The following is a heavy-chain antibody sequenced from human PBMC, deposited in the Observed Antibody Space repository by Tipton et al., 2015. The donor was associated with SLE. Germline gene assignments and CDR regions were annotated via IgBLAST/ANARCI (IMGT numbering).Heavy chain of an antibody. CDR3: TKWAQGVITPYYFDY. D-gene: IGHD3-10*01. J-gene: IGHJ4*02. Sequence: QLVQSGAEVKKPGSSVKVSCNASGGTFSSYAISWVRQAPGQGLEWMGGIIPIFGTANYAQKFQGRVTIPADKSTSSAYMGLSSLRFEDTAVYYCTKWAQGVITPYYFDYWGQGTLVTVSS. CDR1: GGTFSSYA. V-gene: IGHV1-69*06. CDR2: IIPIFGTA.